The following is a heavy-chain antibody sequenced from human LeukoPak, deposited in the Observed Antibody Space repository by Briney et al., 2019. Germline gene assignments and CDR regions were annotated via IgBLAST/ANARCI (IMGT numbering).Heavy chain of an antibody. CDR1: GFSSSSYV. CDR3: AKKVGLCGFDI. CDR2: IRDSGGST. V-gene: IGHV3-23*01. Sequence: GGSLRLSCAACGFSSSSYVMTWVRQAPGKGVGWVSSIRDSGGSTDYADSVKGRFTISRDNSKNMLFLQMNSLRDDDTAVYYCAKKVGLCGFDIWGQGTMVTVSS. J-gene: IGHJ3*02. D-gene: IGHD1-26*01.